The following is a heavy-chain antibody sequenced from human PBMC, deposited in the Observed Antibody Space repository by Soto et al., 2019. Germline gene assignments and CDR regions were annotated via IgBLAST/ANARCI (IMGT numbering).Heavy chain of an antibody. CDR1: GYGFTTYG. D-gene: IGHD1-1*01. CDR3: ARGRYGDY. V-gene: IGHV1-18*01. Sequence: QVHLVQSGAEVKKPGASVKVSCKGSGYGFTTYGITWVRQAPGQGLEWMSWISAYNGNTNYSHKLQGRFTVTRDTAPSTAYMELRSLRSDDTAVYYCARGRYGDYWGQGALVNVSS. CDR2: ISAYNGNT. J-gene: IGHJ4*02.